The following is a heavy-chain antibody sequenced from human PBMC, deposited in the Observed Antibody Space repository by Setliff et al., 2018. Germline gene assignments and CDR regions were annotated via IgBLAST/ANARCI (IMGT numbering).Heavy chain of an antibody. CDR2: IYPGDSDT. CDR3: ASSSGSSSNDAFDI. V-gene: IGHV5-51*01. Sequence: GESLKISCKGSGYRFSSHWIGWVRQMPGKGLEWMGIIYPGDSDTRYSPSFQGQATISADKSISTAYLQWSSLKASDTAMYYCASSSGSSSNDAFDIWGQGTTVTVSS. J-gene: IGHJ3*02. D-gene: IGHD1-26*01. CDR1: GYRFSSHW.